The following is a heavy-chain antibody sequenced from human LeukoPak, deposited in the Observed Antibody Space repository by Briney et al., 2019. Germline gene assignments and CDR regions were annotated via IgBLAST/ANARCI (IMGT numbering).Heavy chain of an antibody. Sequence: PGGSLRLSCAASGFTFSSYSMNWVRQAPGKGLEWVSSISSSSSYIYYADSVKGRFTISRDNAKNSLYLQMNSLRAEDTAVYYCARAASTRRGFLEWSLRAFDIWGQGTMVTVSS. V-gene: IGHV3-21*01. D-gene: IGHD3-3*01. CDR2: ISSSSSYI. J-gene: IGHJ3*02. CDR1: GFTFSSYS. CDR3: ARAASTRRGFLEWSLRAFDI.